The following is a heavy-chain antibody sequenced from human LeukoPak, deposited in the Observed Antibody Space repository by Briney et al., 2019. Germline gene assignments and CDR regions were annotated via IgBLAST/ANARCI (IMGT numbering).Heavy chain of an antibody. J-gene: IGHJ6*02. CDR1: GFTFSDYY. CDR3: ARAPHYSNYGPYYYGMDV. V-gene: IGHV3-11*06. Sequence: GGSLRLSCAASGFTFSDYYMSWSRQAPGKGLEWVSYISSSSSYTNYADSVKGRFTISRDNAKNSLYLQMNSLRAEDTAVYYCARAPHYSNYGPYYYGMDVWGQGTTVTVSS. CDR2: ISSSSSYT. D-gene: IGHD4-11*01.